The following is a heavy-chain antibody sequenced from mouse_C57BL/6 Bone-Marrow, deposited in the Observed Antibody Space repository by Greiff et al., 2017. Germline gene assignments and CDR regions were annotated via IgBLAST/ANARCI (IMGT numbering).Heavy chain of an antibody. D-gene: IGHD2-4*01. CDR1: GFTFSDFY. J-gene: IGHJ4*01. V-gene: IGHV7-1*01. CDR2: SRNKANDYTT. CDR3: ARDAGLRREYAMDY. Sequence: EVKLVESGGGLVQSGRSLRLSCATSGFTFSDFYMEWVRQAPGKGLEWIAASRNKANDYTTEYSASVKGRFIVSRDTSQSILYLQMNALRAEDTAIYYCARDAGLRREYAMDYWGQGTSVTVSS.